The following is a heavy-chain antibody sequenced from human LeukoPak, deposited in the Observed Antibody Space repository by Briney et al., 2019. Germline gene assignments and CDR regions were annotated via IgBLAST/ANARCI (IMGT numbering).Heavy chain of an antibody. CDR3: ARRTYYYDSSGYYYYYFDY. CDR1: GYSFPSYW. J-gene: IGHJ4*02. D-gene: IGHD3-22*01. Sequence: GEPLKISCKGSGYSFPSYWIGWVRQMPGKGLGWMGVFYPGEADTRYSPSFQGQVTISADKSISTAYLQWSSLKASDTAMYYCARRTYYYDSSGYYYYYFDYWGQGTLVTVSS. CDR2: FYPGEADT. V-gene: IGHV5-51*01.